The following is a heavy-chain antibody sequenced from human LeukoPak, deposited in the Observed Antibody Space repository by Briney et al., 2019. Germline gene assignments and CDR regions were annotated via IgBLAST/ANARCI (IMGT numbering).Heavy chain of an antibody. V-gene: IGHV1-2*06. D-gene: IGHD6-19*01. CDR3: ASGRYSSGWYYFDY. J-gene: IGHJ4*02. CDR1: GYTFTGYY. Sequence: ASVKVSCKASGYTFTGYYMHWVRQAPGQGLEWMGRINPNSGGTNYAQKFQGRVTMTRDTSISTAYMEPSRLRSDDTAVYYCASGRYSSGWYYFDYWGQGTLVTVSS. CDR2: INPNSGGT.